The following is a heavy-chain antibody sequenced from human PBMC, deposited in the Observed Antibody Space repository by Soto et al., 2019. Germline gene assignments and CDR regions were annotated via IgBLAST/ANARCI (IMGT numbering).Heavy chain of an antibody. CDR3: AREGVSGSYSRFAYYYYGMDV. J-gene: IGHJ6*02. CDR2: IYYSGST. V-gene: IGHV4-59*01. CDR1: GGSISSYY. D-gene: IGHD1-26*01. Sequence: SETLSLTCTVSGGSISSYYWSWIRQPSGKGLEGIGYIYYSGSTNSTPSLKSRVTISVDTSKNQFSLKLSSVTAADTAVYYCAREGVSGSYSRFAYYYYGMDVWGQGTTVTVSS.